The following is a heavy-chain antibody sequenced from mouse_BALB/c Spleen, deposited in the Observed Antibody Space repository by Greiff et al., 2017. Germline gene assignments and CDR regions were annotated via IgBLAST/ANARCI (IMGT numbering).Heavy chain of an antibody. Sequence: EVQLVESGGGLVQPGGSLKLSCAASGFTFSSYTMSWVRQTPEKRLEWVAYISNGGGSTYYPDTVKGRFTISRDNAKNTLYLQMSSLKSEDTAMYYCARQGYYGSSWNAMDYWGQGTSVTVSS. J-gene: IGHJ4*01. CDR1: GFTFSSYT. D-gene: IGHD1-1*01. CDR3: ARQGYYGSSWNAMDY. CDR2: ISNGGGST. V-gene: IGHV5-12-2*01.